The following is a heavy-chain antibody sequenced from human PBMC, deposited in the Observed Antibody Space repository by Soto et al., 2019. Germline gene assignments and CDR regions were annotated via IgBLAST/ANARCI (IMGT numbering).Heavy chain of an antibody. D-gene: IGHD3-22*01. CDR2: IYYSGST. Sequence: QVQLQESGPGLVKPSQTLSLTCTVSGGSISSGGYYWSWIRQHPGKGLEWIGYIYYSGSTYYNPTLKGSVTISVDSSKNQVSMKGSSVTAADTAVYYCAGGGYDIDYWSQGTLVTVSS. CDR3: AGGGYDIDY. CDR1: GGSISSGGYY. V-gene: IGHV4-31*03. J-gene: IGHJ4*02.